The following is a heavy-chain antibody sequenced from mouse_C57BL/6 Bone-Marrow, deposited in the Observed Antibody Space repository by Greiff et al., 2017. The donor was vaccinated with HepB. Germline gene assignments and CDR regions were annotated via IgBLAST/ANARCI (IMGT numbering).Heavy chain of an antibody. D-gene: IGHD1-1*01. CDR3: AHTVVATGYFDV. V-gene: IGHV1-4*01. CDR1: GYTFTSYT. CDR2: INPSSGYT. Sequence: VQLQQSGAELARPGASVKMSCKASGYTFTSYTMHWVKQRPGQGLEWIGYINPSSGYTKYNQKFKDKATLTADKSSSTAYMQLSSLTSEDSAVYYCAHTVVATGYFDVWGTGTTVTVSS. J-gene: IGHJ1*03.